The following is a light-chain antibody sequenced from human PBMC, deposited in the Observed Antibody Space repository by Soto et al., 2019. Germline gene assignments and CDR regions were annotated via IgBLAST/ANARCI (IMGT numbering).Light chain of an antibody. V-gene: IGLV2-23*01. CDR3: CSYAGSSTLV. CDR1: SRDIGDYNL. J-gene: IGLJ2*01. Sequence: QSALTQPASVSGSPGQSITISCAGTSRDIGDYNLVFWYQQHPGKAPKVIIYEGNKRPSGVSNRFSGSKSGNTASLTISARQAEDEADYYCCSYAGSSTLVLGGGTKLTVL. CDR2: EGN.